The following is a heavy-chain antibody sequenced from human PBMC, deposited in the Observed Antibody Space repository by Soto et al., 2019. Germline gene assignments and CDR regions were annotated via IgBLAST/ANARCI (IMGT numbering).Heavy chain of an antibody. CDR2: ISDIGDGT. J-gene: IGHJ4*02. D-gene: IGHD3-22*01. V-gene: IGHV3-23*01. CDR1: ESTLTTMA. Sequence: EVQLLESGGGLVQPGGPLKPPWAPSESTLTTMAITWVAQPQGKGRDWAPRISDIGDGTYYADSVKGRFTISRDNFKNTLYLQMNSLRAEDTAVYYCAKSIYSQSRSYYSHFTNWGQGTLATVSS. CDR3: AKSIYSQSRSYYSHFTN.